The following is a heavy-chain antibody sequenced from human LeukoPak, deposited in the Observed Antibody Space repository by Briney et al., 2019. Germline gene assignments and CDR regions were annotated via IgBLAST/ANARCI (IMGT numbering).Heavy chain of an antibody. CDR1: GGSISSYY. CDR3: ASGYCGGACQLGGLDM. CDR2: SHYSGST. V-gene: IGHV4-59*01. Sequence: SETLSLTCTVSGGSISSYYWSWLRQPPGKGLEYIGYSHYSGSTKYNPSLKSRVTISLDTSGNQFSLKLSSVTAADTAVYYCASGYCGGACQLGGLDMWGQGTMVTVSS. D-gene: IGHD2-21*02. J-gene: IGHJ3*02.